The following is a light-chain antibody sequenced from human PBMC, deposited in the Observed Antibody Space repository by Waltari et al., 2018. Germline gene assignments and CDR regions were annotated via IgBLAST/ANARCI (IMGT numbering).Light chain of an antibody. CDR1: QSVSSN. Sequence: EIVMTQSPATLSVSPGERATLSCRASQSVSSNLAWYQQKPGQAPRLLIDCASTRATGIPARFSGSGSGTEFTLTISSLQSEDCAVYYCQQYNNWRTFGQGTKLEIK. CDR3: QQYNNWRT. J-gene: IGKJ2*01. CDR2: CAS. V-gene: IGKV3-15*01.